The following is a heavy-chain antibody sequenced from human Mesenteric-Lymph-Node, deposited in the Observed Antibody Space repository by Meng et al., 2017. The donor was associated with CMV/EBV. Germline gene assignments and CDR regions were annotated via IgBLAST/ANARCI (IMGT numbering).Heavy chain of an antibody. CDR1: GYTFTSYG. D-gene: IGHD6-13*01. V-gene: IGHV1-2*02. CDR2: ISNSGAT. CDR3: ARDQGFSWYPADY. Sequence: ASVKVSCKASGYTFTSYGISWVRQAPGQGLEWMGWISNSGATNYAQKFQGRVSMTRDSSINTAYMELNWLTSDDTAVYYCARDQGFSWYPADYWGQGTLVTVSS. J-gene: IGHJ4*02.